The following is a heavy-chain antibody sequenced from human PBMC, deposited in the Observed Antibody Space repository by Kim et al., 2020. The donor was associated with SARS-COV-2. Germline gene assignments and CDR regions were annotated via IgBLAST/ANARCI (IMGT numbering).Heavy chain of an antibody. D-gene: IGHD3-10*01. CDR3: AHTDNYYGPGSYLNWFNP. CDR1: GFSLSTNGVG. V-gene: IGHV2-5*02. J-gene: IGHJ5*02. CDR2: IYWDEGK. Sequence: SGPTLVNPTQTLTLTCTFSGFSLSTNGVGVVWFRQPPGKALEWIAVIYWDEGKRYNPSLKSRVTITKDTSKNQVVLTMINVNPVDTATYYCAHTDNYYGPGSYLNWFNPWGHGTLVTVSS.